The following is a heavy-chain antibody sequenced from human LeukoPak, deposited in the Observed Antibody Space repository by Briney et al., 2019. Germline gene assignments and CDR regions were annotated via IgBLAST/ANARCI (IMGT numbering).Heavy chain of an antibody. CDR1: GGSFSGYY. Sequence: SETLSLTCAVYGGSFSGYYWSWIRQPPGKGLEWIGEINHSGSTNYNPSLKSRVTISVDTSKNQFSLKLSSVTAADTAVYYCARQRYYYGSGRRDYYMDVWGKGTTVTVSS. D-gene: IGHD3-10*01. J-gene: IGHJ6*03. CDR2: INHSGST. CDR3: ARQRYYYGSGRRDYYMDV. V-gene: IGHV4-34*01.